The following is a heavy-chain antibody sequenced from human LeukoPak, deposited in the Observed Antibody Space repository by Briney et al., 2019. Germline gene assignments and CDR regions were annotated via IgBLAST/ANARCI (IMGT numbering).Heavy chain of an antibody. J-gene: IGHJ6*02. CDR3: ALWSYYYYGLDV. CDR2: SRNKAKSHTT. Sequence: GGSLRLSCAASGFTFSDHDMDWVRQAPGKGLEWVGRSRNKAKSHTTEYAASVKGRFTISSDNSNNSVWLQMNSLKTEDTAVYYCALWSYYYYGLDVWGQGTTVTVSS. CDR1: GFTFSDHD. D-gene: IGHD5-18*01. V-gene: IGHV3-72*01.